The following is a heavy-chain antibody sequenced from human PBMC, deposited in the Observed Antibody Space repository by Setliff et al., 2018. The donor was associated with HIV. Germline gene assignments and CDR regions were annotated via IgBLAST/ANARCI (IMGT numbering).Heavy chain of an antibody. CDR3: ATGGIAGAFDI. Sequence: PSETLSLTCTVSGGSISSYYWSWIRQPPGKGLEWIGYIYTSGSTNYNPSLKSRVTISVDTSKNQFSLKLSSVTAAETAVYYCATGGIAGAFDIWGQGTMVTVSS. CDR1: GGSISSYY. V-gene: IGHV4-4*09. J-gene: IGHJ3*02. D-gene: IGHD2-21*01. CDR2: IYTSGST.